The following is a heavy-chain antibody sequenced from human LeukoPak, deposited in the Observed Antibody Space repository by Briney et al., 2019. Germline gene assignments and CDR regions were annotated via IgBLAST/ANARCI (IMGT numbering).Heavy chain of an antibody. Sequence: PSETLSLTCNVSGGSINSGGYYWGWIRQPPGKGLEWIGSIDYSGSTYYNPSLKSRVTMSVDTSKNQFSLKLSSVTAADTAVYYCARAGITMVRGIFYGMDVWGQGTTVTVSS. J-gene: IGHJ6*02. CDR1: GGSINSGGYY. CDR3: ARAGITMVRGIFYGMDV. CDR2: IDYSGST. V-gene: IGHV4-39*07. D-gene: IGHD3-10*01.